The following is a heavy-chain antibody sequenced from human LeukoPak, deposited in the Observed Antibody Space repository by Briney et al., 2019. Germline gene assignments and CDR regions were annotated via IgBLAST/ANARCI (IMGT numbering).Heavy chain of an antibody. V-gene: IGHV3-48*04. CDR3: ARSFTYPKMATIPSLDFDY. CDR1: GFTFSSYS. D-gene: IGHD5-24*01. Sequence: GGSLRLSCAASGFTFSSYSMNWVRQAPGKGLEWVSYISSSSSTIYYADSVKGRFTISRDNAKNSLYLQMNSLRAEDTAVYYCARSFTYPKMATIPSLDFDYWGQGTLVTVSS. J-gene: IGHJ4*02. CDR2: ISSSSSTI.